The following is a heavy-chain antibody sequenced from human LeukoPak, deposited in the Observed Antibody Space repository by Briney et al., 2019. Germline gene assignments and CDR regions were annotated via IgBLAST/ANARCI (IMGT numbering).Heavy chain of an antibody. D-gene: IGHD3-9*01. V-gene: IGHV3-23*01. CDR1: GFTFSNYG. CDR2: ISGSGGST. Sequence: GGSLRLSCAASGFTFSNYGMNWVRQAPGKGLEWVSGISGSGGSTYSADSVKGRFIISRDNSKNMLSLQMNSLRAEDTAVYYCAREPPYYDILTGYYGLKAFDIWGQGTMVTVSS. J-gene: IGHJ3*02. CDR3: AREPPYYDILTGYYGLKAFDI.